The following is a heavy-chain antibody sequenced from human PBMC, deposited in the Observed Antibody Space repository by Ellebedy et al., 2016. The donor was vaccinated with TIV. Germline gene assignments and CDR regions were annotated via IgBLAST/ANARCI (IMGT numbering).Heavy chain of an antibody. D-gene: IGHD3-10*01. CDR2: INHSGST. V-gene: IGHV4-34*01. Sequence: SETLSLTCAVYGGSFSGYYWSWIRQPPGKGLEWIGEINHSGSTNYNPSLKSRVTISVDTSKNQFSLKLSSVTAADTAVYYCARHSPPIMVRGVIIYYYGMDVGPRDHGHRLL. J-gene: IGHJ6*02. CDR3: ARHSPPIMVRGVIIYYYGMDV. CDR1: GGSFSGYY.